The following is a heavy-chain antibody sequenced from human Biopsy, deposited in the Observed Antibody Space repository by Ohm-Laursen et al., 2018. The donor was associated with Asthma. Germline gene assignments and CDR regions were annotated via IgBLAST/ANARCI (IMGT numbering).Heavy chain of an antibody. CDR1: GGTFNTYV. CDR3: ARKAGSCISRTCYSLDF. Sequence: ASVKVSCKSLGGTFNTYVIGWVRQAPGQGLEWLGGINSVFGTTTYPQKFQDRVTTTADDSTSTVYMELSSLRSEDTAVYYCARKAGSCISRTCYSLDFWGQGALVTVSS. V-gene: IGHV1-69*13. CDR2: INSVFGTT. D-gene: IGHD2-2*01. J-gene: IGHJ4*02.